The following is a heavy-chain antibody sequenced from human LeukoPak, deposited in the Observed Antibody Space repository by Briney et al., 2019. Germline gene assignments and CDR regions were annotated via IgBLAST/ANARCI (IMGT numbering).Heavy chain of an antibody. CDR3: ARHLRVEMATIGNYYYYMDV. Sequence: GESLKISCKGSGYSFTSYWIGWVRQMPGKGLEWMGIIYPGDSDTRYSPSFQGQVTISADKSISTAYLQWSSLKASDTAMYHCARHLRVEMATIGNYYYYMDVWGKGTTVTVSS. CDR1: GYSFTSYW. J-gene: IGHJ6*03. CDR2: IYPGDSDT. D-gene: IGHD5-24*01. V-gene: IGHV5-51*01.